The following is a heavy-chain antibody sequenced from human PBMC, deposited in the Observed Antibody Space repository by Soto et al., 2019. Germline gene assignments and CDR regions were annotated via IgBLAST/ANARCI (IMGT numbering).Heavy chain of an antibody. V-gene: IGHV1-3*01. D-gene: IGHD2-15*01. Sequence: ASVKVSCKASGYTFTSYAMQWVRQAPGQRLEWMGWINAGNGNTKYSQKFQGRVTITRDTSASTAYMELSSLRSEDTAVYYCARVRIGAYYYGMDVWGQGTTVTVSS. J-gene: IGHJ6*02. CDR1: GYTFTSYA. CDR2: INAGNGNT. CDR3: ARVRIGAYYYGMDV.